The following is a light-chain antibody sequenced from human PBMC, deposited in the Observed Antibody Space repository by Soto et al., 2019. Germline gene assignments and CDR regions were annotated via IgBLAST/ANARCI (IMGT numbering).Light chain of an antibody. V-gene: IGLV2-14*01. CDR3: ASWDDNLNGGV. CDR2: DVS. CDR1: SSDVGGYNY. J-gene: IGLJ3*02. Sequence: QSALTQPASVSGSPGQSITISCTGTSSDVGGYNYVSWYQQHPGKAPKLMIYDVSDRPSGVSNRFSGSKSGNTASLTISGLQAEDEADYYCASWDDNLNGGVFGGGTQLTVL.